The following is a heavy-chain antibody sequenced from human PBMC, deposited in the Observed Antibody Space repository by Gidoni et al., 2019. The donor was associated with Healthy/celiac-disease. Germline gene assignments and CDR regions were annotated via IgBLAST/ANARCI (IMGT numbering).Heavy chain of an antibody. D-gene: IGHD1-1*01. CDR3: ARHWEPGSQYYYYGMDV. CDR2: IYPGDSDT. V-gene: IGHV5-51*01. J-gene: IGHJ6*02. Sequence: EVQLVQSGAEVKKPGESLKISCKGSGYSFTSYWIGWVRQMPGKGLEWMGIIYPGDSDTRYSPSFQGQVTLSADKSISTAYLQWSSLKASDTAMYYCARHWEPGSQYYYYGMDVWGQGTTVTVSS. CDR1: GYSFTSYW.